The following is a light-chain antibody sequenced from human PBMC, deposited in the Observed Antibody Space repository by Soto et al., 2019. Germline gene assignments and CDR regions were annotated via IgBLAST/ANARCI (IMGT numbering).Light chain of an antibody. V-gene: IGKV1-9*01. J-gene: IGKJ4*01. CDR3: QQLYIHPLT. CDR2: SAS. CDR1: QGITSY. Sequence: KLTKSPSSLSASVGDRVTITCRASQGITSYLAWYQQRPGKAPGLLIYSASTLQSGVPSRFSGSGYGTDFSLTISNLQPEDVATYYCQQLYIHPLTFGGGTKVDIK.